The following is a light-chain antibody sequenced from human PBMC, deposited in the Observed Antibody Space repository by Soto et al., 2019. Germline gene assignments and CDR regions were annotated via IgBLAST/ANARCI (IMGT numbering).Light chain of an antibody. CDR1: SKDVGGYDF. CDR2: DVI. Sequence: QSALTQPASVSGSPGQSITISCTGTSKDVGGYDFVSWFQQYPGKAPKVVIYDVIDRPSGVSNRFSGSKSGNTASLTISGLQADDAADYYCCSYTASGTFLFGGGTKVTVL. J-gene: IGLJ2*01. V-gene: IGLV2-14*03. CDR3: CSYTASGTFL.